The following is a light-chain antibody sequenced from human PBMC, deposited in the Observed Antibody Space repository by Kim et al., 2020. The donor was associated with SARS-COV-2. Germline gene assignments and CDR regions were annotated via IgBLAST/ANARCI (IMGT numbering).Light chain of an antibody. Sequence: SYELTQPPSVSVSPGQTASITCSGDKLGYKYACWYQQKPGQSPVLVIYQDSKRPSGIPERFSGSNSGNTATLTISGTQAMDEADYYCQAWDSSIAWVFGG. J-gene: IGLJ3*02. CDR3: QAWDSSIAWV. V-gene: IGLV3-1*01. CDR1: KLGYKY. CDR2: QDS.